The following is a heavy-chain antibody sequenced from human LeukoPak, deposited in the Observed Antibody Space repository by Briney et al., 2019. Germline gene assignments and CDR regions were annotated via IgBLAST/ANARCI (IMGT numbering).Heavy chain of an antibody. D-gene: IGHD3-22*01. CDR2: IYYSGST. Sequence: SETLSLTCTVSGGSISSYYWNWIRQPPGRGLEWIGYIYYSGSTNYNPSLKSRVTISVDTSKNQFSLKLSSVTAADTAAYYCARHMTVTYDAFDIWGQGTMVTVSS. CDR3: ARHMTVTYDAFDI. CDR1: GGSISSYY. V-gene: IGHV4-59*08. J-gene: IGHJ3*02.